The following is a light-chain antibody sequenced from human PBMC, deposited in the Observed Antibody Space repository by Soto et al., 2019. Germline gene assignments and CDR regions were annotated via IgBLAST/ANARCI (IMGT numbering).Light chain of an antibody. CDR1: QPIGTS. Sequence: DIQMTQSPSSLSAFVGDSVTVTCRASQPIGTSLHWYQQRAGTAPKVLISAATKLQSGVPSRFSGRGSGTDFTLTISNLQPEDSATYYCQQANSFPLTFXGGTKVDIK. CDR3: QQANSFPLT. CDR2: AAT. J-gene: IGKJ4*01. V-gene: IGKV1-39*01.